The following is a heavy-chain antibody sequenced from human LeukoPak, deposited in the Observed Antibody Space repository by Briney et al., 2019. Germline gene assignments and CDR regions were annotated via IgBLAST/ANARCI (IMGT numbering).Heavy chain of an antibody. J-gene: IGHJ2*01. CDR3: AREIFRYFDI. CDR2: IRGDGSDT. V-gene: IGHV3-7*03. CDR1: EFSSSNHW. D-gene: IGHD2-15*01. Sequence: GGSLRLSCAASEFSSSNHWMNWVHQAPGKGLEWVANIRGDGSDTNYAESLKGRVTILRDNTKNSVYLQLTSLTAEDTAVYYCAREIFRYFDIWGRGTLVTVSS.